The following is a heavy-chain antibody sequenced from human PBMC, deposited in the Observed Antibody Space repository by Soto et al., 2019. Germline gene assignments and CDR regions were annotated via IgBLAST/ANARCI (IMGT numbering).Heavy chain of an antibody. D-gene: IGHD6-13*01. Sequence: EVQLVESGGGLVQPGGSLRLSCAASGFTFSSYEMNWVRQAPGKGLEWISYISSSGTTIYYAGSVKGRFTISRDNTKNSLYLQMNSLRAEDTAVYYCARALRAAAAWNWFDPWGQGTLVTVSP. CDR2: ISSSGTTI. CDR3: ARALRAAAAWNWFDP. J-gene: IGHJ5*02. CDR1: GFTFSSYE. V-gene: IGHV3-48*03.